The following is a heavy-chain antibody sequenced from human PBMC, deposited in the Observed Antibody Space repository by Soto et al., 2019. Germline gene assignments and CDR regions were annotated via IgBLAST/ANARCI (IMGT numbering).Heavy chain of an antibody. CDR1: GGSFSGYY. V-gene: IGHV4-34*01. Sequence: QVQLQQWGAGLLKPSETLALTCAVYGGSFSGYYWTWIRQPPGKGMEWIGEVNHSGSTNDNPSLKSRVTISIDTSKNQFSLNLTSVTAADTAVYYCARGMITFGGVRRYFDFWGQGALVTVSS. CDR3: ARGMITFGGVRRYFDF. CDR2: VNHSGST. J-gene: IGHJ4*02. D-gene: IGHD3-16*01.